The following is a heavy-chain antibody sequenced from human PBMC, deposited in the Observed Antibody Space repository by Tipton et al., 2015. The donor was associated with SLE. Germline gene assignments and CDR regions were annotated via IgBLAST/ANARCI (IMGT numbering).Heavy chain of an antibody. Sequence: GSLRLSCAASGFTFSSYEMNWVRQAPGKGLEWVSYISSRASTIFYADSVKGRFTISRDNAKNSLYLQMNSLRAEDTALYYCAKATKTMIISDFFDYWGQGTLVTVSS. CDR2: ISSRASTI. V-gene: IGHV3-48*03. CDR3: AKATKTMIISDFFDY. CDR1: GFTFSSYE. J-gene: IGHJ4*02. D-gene: IGHD3-22*01.